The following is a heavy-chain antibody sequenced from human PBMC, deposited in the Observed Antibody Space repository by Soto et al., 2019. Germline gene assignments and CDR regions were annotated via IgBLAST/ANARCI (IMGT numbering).Heavy chain of an antibody. CDR2: INWNSRTI. CDR1: GFTFQNFA. CDR3: VKDFSGYTHGVRAFEI. D-gene: IGHD5-18*01. J-gene: IGHJ3*02. Sequence: EVQLVESGGGFVQPGRSLTLACVTSGFTFQNFAMHWVRQAPGKGLIWVSSINWNSRTILYAASVKGRFTISRDNATSSLYLQMNSLRVEDTALYYCVKDFSGYTHGVRAFEIWGQGTMVTVSS. V-gene: IGHV3-9*01.